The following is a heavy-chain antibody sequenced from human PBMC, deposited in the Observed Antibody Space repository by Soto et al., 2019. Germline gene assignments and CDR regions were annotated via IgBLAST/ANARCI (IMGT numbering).Heavy chain of an antibody. D-gene: IGHD2-2*01. Sequence: GGSLRLSCAASGFTFSSYAMSWVRQAPGKGLERVSAISGSGGSTYYADSVKGRFTISRDNSKNTLYLQMNSLRAEDMAVYYCAKVREPLYCSSTSCSPDYMDVWGKGTTVTVSS. CDR2: ISGSGGST. CDR1: GFTFSSYA. J-gene: IGHJ6*03. CDR3: AKVREPLYCSSTSCSPDYMDV. V-gene: IGHV3-23*01.